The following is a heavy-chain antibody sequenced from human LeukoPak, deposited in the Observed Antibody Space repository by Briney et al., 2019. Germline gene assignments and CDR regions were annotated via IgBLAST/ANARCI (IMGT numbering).Heavy chain of an antibody. CDR1: GGSISSNNR. D-gene: IGHD5-12*01. CDR3: ARKRGYSGYDYDIPYYFDY. CDR2: IYHSGST. J-gene: IGHJ4*02. Sequence: PSETLSLTCAVSGGSISSNNRWSWVRQPPGKGLEWIGGIYHSGSTNYNPSLKSRVTISVDKSKNQFSLKLSSVTAADTAVYYCARKRGYSGYDYDIPYYFDYWGQGTLVTVSS. V-gene: IGHV4-4*02.